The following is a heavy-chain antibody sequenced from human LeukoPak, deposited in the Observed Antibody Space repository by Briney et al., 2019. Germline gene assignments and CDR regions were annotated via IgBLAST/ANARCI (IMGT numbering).Heavy chain of an antibody. J-gene: IGHJ3*02. D-gene: IGHD3-22*01. Sequence: GGSLRLSCAASGFTFSSYAMHWVRQAPGKGLEGVAVISYDGSNKYYADSVKGRFTISRDNSKNTLYLQMNSLRAEDTAVYYCARGGYYYDSSGYHDAFDIWGQGTMVTVSS. CDR3: ARGGYYYDSSGYHDAFDI. CDR2: ISYDGSNK. CDR1: GFTFSSYA. V-gene: IGHV3-30-3*01.